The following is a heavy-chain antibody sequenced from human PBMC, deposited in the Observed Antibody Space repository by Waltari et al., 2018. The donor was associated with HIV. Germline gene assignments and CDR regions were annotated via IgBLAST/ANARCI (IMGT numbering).Heavy chain of an antibody. CDR1: GYSFTRSA. CDR3: ARAPMTTVTSRGFDI. V-gene: IGHV1-18*01. Sequence: QVQLVQSGAEVKKPGASLKVSCKASGYSFTRSAISWVRQAPGQGLEWIGWISVYNDNTKYAQKIQDRLNMTTDSPTSTAYMELRSLRSDDTAVYYCARAPMTTVTSRGFDIWGQGTMVIVSS. J-gene: IGHJ3*02. CDR2: ISVYNDNT. D-gene: IGHD4-17*01.